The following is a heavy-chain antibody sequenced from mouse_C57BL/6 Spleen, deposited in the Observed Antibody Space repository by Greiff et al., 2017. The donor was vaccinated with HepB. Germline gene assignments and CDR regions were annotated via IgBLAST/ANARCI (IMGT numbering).Heavy chain of an antibody. CDR1: GYPFPSYW. Sequence: QVQLQQPGTELVKPGASVKLSCTASGYPFPSYWMHWVKQRPGQGLEWIGIINPSHGGTHYNEKFKSKATLTVDQSSSTAYMQLSSLTSEDSAVYYCARSLGRGYFDVWGTGTTVTVSS. CDR3: ARSLGRGYFDV. CDR2: INPSHGGT. D-gene: IGHD4-1*01. J-gene: IGHJ1*03. V-gene: IGHV1-53*01.